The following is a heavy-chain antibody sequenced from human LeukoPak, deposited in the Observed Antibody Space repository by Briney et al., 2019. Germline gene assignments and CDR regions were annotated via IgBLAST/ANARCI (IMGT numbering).Heavy chain of an antibody. CDR3: ARETSMLTYYYGSGTHAYYMDV. V-gene: IGHV4-38-2*02. D-gene: IGHD3-10*01. CDR2: IHHAGAT. CDR1: DYYISSGHY. J-gene: IGHJ6*03. Sequence: PSETLSLTCTVSDYYISSGHYWGWIRQPPGKGLEWIGNIHHAGATYYNPSLKSRVTISVDTSKNQFSLKLSSVTAADTAVYYCARETSMLTYYYGSGTHAYYMDVWGKGTTVTVSS.